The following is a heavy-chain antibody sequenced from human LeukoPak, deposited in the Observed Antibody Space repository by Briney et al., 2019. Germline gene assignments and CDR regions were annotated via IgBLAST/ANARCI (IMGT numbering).Heavy chain of an antibody. CDR1: GYAFTGYY. D-gene: IGHD4-17*01. V-gene: IGHV1-2*06. J-gene: IGHJ4*02. Sequence: ASVKVSCKASGYAFTGYYMHWVRQAPGQGLEWMGRINPNSGGTNYAQKFQGRVTMTRDTSISTAYMELSRLRSDDTAVYYCARESYGDYEIGWGQGTLVTVSS. CDR3: ARESYGDYEIG. CDR2: INPNSGGT.